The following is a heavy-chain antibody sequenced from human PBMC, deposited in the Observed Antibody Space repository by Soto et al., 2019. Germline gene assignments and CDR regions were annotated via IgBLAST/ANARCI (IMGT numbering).Heavy chain of an antibody. Sequence: EVQLVESGGGLVQPGGSLRLSCAASGFTFSSYWMHWVRQAPGKGLVWVSRINSDGSSTSYADSEKGRFTIASDNDKNALYLQMNSLRAEDTAVYYCARNPMVRGVIKTYYYYSYMDVWAKGTTVTVSS. CDR1: GFTFSSYW. V-gene: IGHV3-74*01. J-gene: IGHJ6*03. CDR2: INSDGSST. D-gene: IGHD3-10*01. CDR3: ARNPMVRGVIKTYYYYSYMDV.